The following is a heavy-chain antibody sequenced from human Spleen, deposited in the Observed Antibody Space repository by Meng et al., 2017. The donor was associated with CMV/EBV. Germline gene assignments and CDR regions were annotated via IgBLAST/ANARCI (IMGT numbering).Heavy chain of an antibody. CDR1: GFTFSSYA. J-gene: IGHJ4*02. D-gene: IGHD3-22*01. CDR3: ARATYYDVLADY. Sequence: GGSLRLSCAASGFTFSSYAMSWVRQAPGKGLEWVSAISGSGGSTYYADSVKGRFTISRDNSKNTLYLQMNSLRAEDTAVYYCARATYYDVLADYWGQGTLVTVSS. V-gene: IGHV3-23*01. CDR2: ISGSGGST.